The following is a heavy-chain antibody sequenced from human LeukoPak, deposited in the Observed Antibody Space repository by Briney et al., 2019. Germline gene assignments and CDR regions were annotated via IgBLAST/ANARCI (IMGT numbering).Heavy chain of an antibody. Sequence: PGRSLRLSCAASGFTVSSNYMSWVRQAPGKGLEWVSVIYSGGSTYYADSVKGRFTISRDNSKNTLYLQMNSLRAEDTAVYYCAREAIEVRGVMLGYFDYWGQGTLVTVSS. D-gene: IGHD3-10*01. J-gene: IGHJ4*02. CDR3: AREAIEVRGVMLGYFDY. CDR1: GFTVSSNY. V-gene: IGHV3-53*01. CDR2: IYSGGST.